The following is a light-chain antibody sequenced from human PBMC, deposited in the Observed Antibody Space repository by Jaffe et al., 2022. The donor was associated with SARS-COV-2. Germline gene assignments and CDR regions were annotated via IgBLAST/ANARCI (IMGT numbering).Light chain of an antibody. V-gene: IGKV3-20*01. J-gene: IGKJ4*01. CDR1: QGVSSY. CDR2: GAS. CDR3: QQYVTSPGLT. Sequence: EIVLTQSPGSLSLSPGERATLSCRASQGVSSYLAWYQQKPGQAPRLLIYGASSRATDIPDRFSGSGSGTDFTLTISRLEPEDFAVYYCQQYVTSPGLTFGGGTKVEIK.